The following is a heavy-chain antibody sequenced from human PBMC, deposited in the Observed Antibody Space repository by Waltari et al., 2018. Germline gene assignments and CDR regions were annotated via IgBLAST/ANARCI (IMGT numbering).Heavy chain of an antibody. CDR1: GYRLTSYR. J-gene: IGHJ4*02. CDR3: ARQPLHSYGIRHFDY. CDR2: IYPGDSNT. D-gene: IGHD5-18*01. Sequence: EVRLVQSGAELKKPGESLKNLCEGSGYRLTSYRIRWVRQMPGKGLEWMGVIYPGDSNTRYSPSFQGQVTISVDNSITTAYLQWSSLKASDTAIYFCARQPLHSYGIRHFDYWGQGTPVTVS. V-gene: IGHV5-51*01.